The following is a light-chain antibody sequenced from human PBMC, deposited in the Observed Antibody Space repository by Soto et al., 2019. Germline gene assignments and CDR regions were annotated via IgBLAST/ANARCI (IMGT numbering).Light chain of an antibody. J-gene: IGKJ1*01. Sequence: EIVLTQSPGTLSVSPGERATLSCRASQSVSSKLAWYQQKPGQAPRLLFYGASTGATGIPARFSGSGSETEFTLSISILQSEDVAVYYCQQYNNWPGTFGQGTKVEIK. CDR1: QSVSSK. CDR3: QQYNNWPGT. V-gene: IGKV3-15*01. CDR2: GAS.